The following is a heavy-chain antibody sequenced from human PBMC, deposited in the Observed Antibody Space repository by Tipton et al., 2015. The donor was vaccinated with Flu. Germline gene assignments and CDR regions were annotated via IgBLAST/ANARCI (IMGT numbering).Heavy chain of an antibody. V-gene: IGHV4-38-2*02. CDR3: ARIFGVTLNNGIDP. J-gene: IGHJ5*02. CDR2: VYHSGST. CDR1: GDSITIGYY. D-gene: IGHD3-3*01. Sequence: TLSLTCSVSGDSITIGYYWGWIRQPPGKGLEWIGSVYHSGSTYYNPSLKGRVTLSVDTSKNQFSLKMSSVTAADTAVYYCARIFGVTLNNGIDPWGQGTLVTVSS.